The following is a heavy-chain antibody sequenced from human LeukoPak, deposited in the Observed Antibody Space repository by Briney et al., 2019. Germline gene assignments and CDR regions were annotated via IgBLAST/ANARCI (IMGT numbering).Heavy chain of an antibody. CDR2: IGSTPT. D-gene: IGHD1-1*01. J-gene: IGHJ3*02. CDR1: GFTFNIFA. Sequence: PGGSLRLSCAASGFTFNIFAMSWVRQAPGKWLEWVSTIGSTPTYYADSVKGRFTISRDDSRNTLYLQMNSLRGEDTAVYYCAKDSIGHNGIYDALDIWGQGTLVTVSS. V-gene: IGHV3-23*01. CDR3: AKDSIGHNGIYDALDI.